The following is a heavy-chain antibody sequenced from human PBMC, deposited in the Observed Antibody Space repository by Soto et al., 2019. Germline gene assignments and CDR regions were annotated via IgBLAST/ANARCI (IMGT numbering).Heavy chain of an antibody. CDR2: VNHSGST. D-gene: IGHD1-1*01. J-gene: IGHJ4*02. CDR3: ASAISVNVEVQRDAPDKFHFDS. Sequence: SETLSLTCAVYGGSFSGHYWSWIRQPPGKGLEWIGEVNHSGSTNSNPSLKSRVTISADTSKNQFSLKLSSVTAADTALYYCASAISVNVEVQRDAPDKFHFDSWGQGTLVTVSS. CDR1: GGSFSGHY. V-gene: IGHV4-34*01.